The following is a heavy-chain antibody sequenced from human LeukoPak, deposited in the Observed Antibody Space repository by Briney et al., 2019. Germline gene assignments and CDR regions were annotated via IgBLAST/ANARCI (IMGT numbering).Heavy chain of an antibody. CDR2: ISGGGRST. CDR3: ARDVVGATYFD. Sequence: PGGSLRLSCAASGFTFSTCAMSWVRQAPGKGLEWVSTISGGGRSTDYADSVKGRFTISRDNSKNTLYLQMNSLRAEDTAVYYCARDVVGATYFDWGQGTLVTVSS. J-gene: IGHJ4*02. CDR1: GFTFSTCA. D-gene: IGHD1-26*01. V-gene: IGHV3-23*01.